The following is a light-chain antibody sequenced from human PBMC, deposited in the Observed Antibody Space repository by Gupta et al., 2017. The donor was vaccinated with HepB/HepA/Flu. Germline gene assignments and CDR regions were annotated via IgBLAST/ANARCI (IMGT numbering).Light chain of an antibody. Sequence: DIQMTQSPSTLSASVGDRVTITCRASQNIRSSLAWYQEKVGKAPKLLIYEASDLKRGVPSRFSGSGSGTEFTLAISSLQPDDSATYYCQHDNNYLWTFGQGTTVEI. J-gene: IGKJ1*01. CDR3: QHDNNYLWT. CDR2: EAS. V-gene: IGKV1-5*03. CDR1: QNIRSS.